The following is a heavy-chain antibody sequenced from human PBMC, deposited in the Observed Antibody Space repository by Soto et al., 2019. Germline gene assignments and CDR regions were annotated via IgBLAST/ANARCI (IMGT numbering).Heavy chain of an antibody. D-gene: IGHD3-3*01. CDR2: IQSGGTT. CDR1: GFTVSSKY. J-gene: IGHJ4*02. CDR3: AKPVYDFWSGYYFENEN. V-gene: IGHV3-66*04. Sequence: GGSLRLSCAASGFTVSSKYMTWVRQAPGKGLEWVSLIQSGGTTYYADSVKGRFTISRDNSKNTLYLQMDSLRAEDTAVYYCAKPVYDFWSGYYFENENWGQGTLVTVSS.